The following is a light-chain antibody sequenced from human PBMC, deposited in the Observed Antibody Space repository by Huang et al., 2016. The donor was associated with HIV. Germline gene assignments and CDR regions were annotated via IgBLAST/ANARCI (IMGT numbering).Light chain of an antibody. J-gene: IGKJ5*01. V-gene: IGKV1-33*01. Sequence: DIQMTQSPSSLSASVGDRVTITCQASQDITNYLNWYQHKPGKAPKLLIYDASNLETGGPLRFSGSGSGTDFTFTISSLQAEDVATYYCQQYASFPITFGQGTRLEI. CDR3: QQYASFPIT. CDR2: DAS. CDR1: QDITNY.